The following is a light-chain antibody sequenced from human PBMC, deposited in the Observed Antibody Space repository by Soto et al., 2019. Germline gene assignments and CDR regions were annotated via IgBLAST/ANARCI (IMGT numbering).Light chain of an antibody. J-gene: IGLJ1*01. CDR3: CLYAVTFYV. CDR2: EVS. CDR1: NSDVGGYNY. Sequence: QSALTQPASVSGSPGQSITISCTGTNSDVGGYNYVSWYQQHPGKAPELMIYEVSERPSGVPDRFSGSKSGNTASLTISGLQAEDEADYYCCLYAVTFYVFGTGTKLTVL. V-gene: IGLV2-8*01.